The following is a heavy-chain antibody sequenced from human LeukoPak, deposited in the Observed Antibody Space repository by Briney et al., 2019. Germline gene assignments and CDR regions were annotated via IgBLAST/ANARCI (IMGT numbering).Heavy chain of an antibody. Sequence: GRSLRLSCAASGFTFSSYGMHWVRQAPGKGLEWVAVIWYDGSNKYYADSVKGRFTISRDNSKNTLYLQTNSLRAEDTAVYYCAKDRYPNRYSGSLPCEWGQGTLVTVSS. CDR3: AKDRYPNRYSGSLPCE. CDR1: GFTFSSYG. CDR2: IWYDGSNK. D-gene: IGHD1-26*01. J-gene: IGHJ4*02. V-gene: IGHV3-33*06.